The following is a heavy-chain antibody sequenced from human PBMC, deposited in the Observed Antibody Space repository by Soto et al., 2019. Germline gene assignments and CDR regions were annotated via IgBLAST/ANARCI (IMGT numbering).Heavy chain of an antibody. Sequence: GASVKVSCKASGYTFTSYDINWVRQATGQGLEWMGWMNPNSGNTGYAQKFQGRVTMTRNTSISTAYTELSSLRSEDTAVYYCARGVDSSSWYYYYYMDVWGKGTTVTVS. CDR1: GYTFTSYD. D-gene: IGHD6-13*01. CDR2: MNPNSGNT. V-gene: IGHV1-8*01. J-gene: IGHJ6*03. CDR3: ARGVDSSSWYYYYYMDV.